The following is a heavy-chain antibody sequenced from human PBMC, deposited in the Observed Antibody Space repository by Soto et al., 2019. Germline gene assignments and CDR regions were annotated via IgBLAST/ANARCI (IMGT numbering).Heavy chain of an antibody. V-gene: IGHV1-3*01. CDR3: AREQAAAGHFAY. J-gene: IGHJ4*02. CDR1: GYTFTSYA. D-gene: IGHD6-13*01. Sequence: GASVKVSCKASGYTFTSYAMHWVRQAPGQRLEWMGWINAGNGNTKYSQKFQGRVTITRDTSIGTAYMELSRQRSDDTAVYYCAREQAAAGHFAYWGLGTLVTVSS. CDR2: INAGNGNT.